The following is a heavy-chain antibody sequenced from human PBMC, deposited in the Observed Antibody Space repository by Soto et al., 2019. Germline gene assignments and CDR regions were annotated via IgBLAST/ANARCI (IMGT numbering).Heavy chain of an antibody. CDR1: GGSISSGGYY. J-gene: IGHJ4*02. CDR3: ARGLASGHDPDYFDY. Sequence: QVQLQESGPGLVKPSQTLSLSCTVSGGSISSGGYYWSWIRQLPGKGLEYIGYIYYSGSTYYNPSLKSRLFITLDTSKNQFSLNLNSVTAADTAVYYCARGLASGHDPDYFDYWGQGTLVTVSS. CDR2: IYYSGST. D-gene: IGHD5-12*01. V-gene: IGHV4-31*03.